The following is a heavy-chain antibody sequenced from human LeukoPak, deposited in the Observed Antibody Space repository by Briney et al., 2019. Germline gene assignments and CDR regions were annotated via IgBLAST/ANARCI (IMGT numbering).Heavy chain of an antibody. J-gene: IGHJ5*02. D-gene: IGHD3-9*01. Sequence: ASVKVSCKASGYTFTSYGISWVRQAPGQGLEWMGWISAYNGNTNYAQKLQGRVTMTTDTSTSTAYMELRSLSSDDTAVYYCARPFYDILTGANWFDPWGQGTLVTVSS. CDR1: GYTFTSYG. V-gene: IGHV1-18*01. CDR3: ARPFYDILTGANWFDP. CDR2: ISAYNGNT.